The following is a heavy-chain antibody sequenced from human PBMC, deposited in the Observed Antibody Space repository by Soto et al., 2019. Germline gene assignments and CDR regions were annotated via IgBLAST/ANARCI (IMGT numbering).Heavy chain of an antibody. J-gene: IGHJ4*02. V-gene: IGHV3-23*01. CDR2: ISGNGDST. Sequence: SRRLSCAASGFTFSSYSMSWVRQAPGKGLEWVSGISGNGDSTYYADSVKGRFTISRDNSKNTLYLQMNSLRAEDTAVYYCAREFWSGPFDYWGQGTLVTVSS. CDR3: AREFWSGPFDY. CDR1: GFTFSSYS. D-gene: IGHD3-3*01.